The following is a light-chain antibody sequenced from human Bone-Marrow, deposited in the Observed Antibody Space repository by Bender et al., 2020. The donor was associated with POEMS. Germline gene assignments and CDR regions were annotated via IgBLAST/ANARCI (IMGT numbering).Light chain of an antibody. CDR3: CAFTAINTFAYV. J-gene: IGLJ1*01. V-gene: IGLV2-11*01. CDR1: SSDVGAYNH. Sequence: QSALTQPRSVSGSPGQSVTISCTGSSSDVGAYNHVSWYQQPPGKAPKLIIYEGTKRPSGVSDRFSGSKSGNTASLTVSGLQAEDEAVYFCCAFTAINTFAYVFGTGTTVSVL. CDR2: EGT.